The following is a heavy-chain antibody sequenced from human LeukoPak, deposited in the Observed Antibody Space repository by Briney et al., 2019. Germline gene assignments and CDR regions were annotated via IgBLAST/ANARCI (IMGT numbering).Heavy chain of an antibody. CDR2: INTKTGNP. CDR3: ARVPLMVYDNWFDP. V-gene: IGHV7-4-1*02. D-gene: IGHD2-8*01. CDR1: GYTFTKYA. Sequence: ASVKVSCKASGYTFTKYAVNWVRQAPGQGLEWMGWINTKTGNPTYAQDFTGRFVFSLDTSVTTAYLQISSLKDEDTALYYCARVPLMVYDNWFDPWGQGTLVTVSS. J-gene: IGHJ5*02.